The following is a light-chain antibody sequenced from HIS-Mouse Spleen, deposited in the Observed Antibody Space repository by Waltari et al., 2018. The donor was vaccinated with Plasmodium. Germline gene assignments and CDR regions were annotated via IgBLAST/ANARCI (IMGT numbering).Light chain of an antibody. CDR3: QQYDSYPFT. CDR2: AAS. V-gene: IGKV1-8*01. Sequence: AIRMTQSPSSFSASTGDRVTITCRASQGISSYLAWYQQKPGKAPKLLIYAASTLQSGVPSRFSGSGSGTDFTLTISCLQSEDFATYYCQQYDSYPFTFCPGTKVDIK. CDR1: QGISSY. J-gene: IGKJ3*01.